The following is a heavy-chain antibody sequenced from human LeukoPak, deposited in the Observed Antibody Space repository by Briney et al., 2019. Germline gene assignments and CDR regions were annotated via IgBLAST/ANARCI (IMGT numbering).Heavy chain of an antibody. CDR1: GGSISSGGYY. Sequence: IPSQTLSLTCTVSGGSISSGGYYWSWIRQHPGKCLEWIGYIYYSGSTYYNPSLKSRVTISVDTSKNQFSLKLSSVTAADTAVYYCARVDYYGSGSYPHFDYWGQGTLVTVSS. D-gene: IGHD3-10*01. J-gene: IGHJ4*02. CDR3: ARVDYYGSGSYPHFDY. CDR2: IYYSGST. V-gene: IGHV4-31*03.